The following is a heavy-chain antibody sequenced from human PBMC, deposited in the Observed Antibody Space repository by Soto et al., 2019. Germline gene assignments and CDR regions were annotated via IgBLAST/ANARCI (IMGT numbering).Heavy chain of an antibody. J-gene: IGHJ4*02. CDR3: ARHNYGSGSTYFDY. Sequence: PSETLSLTCNVSGGSISSYYWSWVRQSPGKGLEWIGYIYYSGTTNYNPSLKSRVTISVDTSKNQFSLKLNSMTAADTAVYYCARHNYGSGSTYFDYWGQGTLVTVSS. CDR2: IYYSGTT. V-gene: IGHV4-59*08. CDR1: GGSISSYY. D-gene: IGHD3-10*01.